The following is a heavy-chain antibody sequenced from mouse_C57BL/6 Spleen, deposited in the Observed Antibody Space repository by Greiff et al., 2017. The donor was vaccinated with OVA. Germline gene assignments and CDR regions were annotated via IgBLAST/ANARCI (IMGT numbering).Heavy chain of an antibody. J-gene: IGHJ2*01. CDR3: ARHQDYGSSQYYFDY. CDR1: GFTFSSYG. V-gene: IGHV5-6*01. D-gene: IGHD1-1*01. Sequence: EVHLVESGGDLVKPGGSLKLSCAASGFTFSSYGMSWVRQTPDKRLEWVATISSGGSYTYYPDSVKGRFTISRDNAKNTLYLQMSSLKSEDTAMYYCARHQDYGSSQYYFDYWGQGTTLTVSS. CDR2: ISSGGSYT.